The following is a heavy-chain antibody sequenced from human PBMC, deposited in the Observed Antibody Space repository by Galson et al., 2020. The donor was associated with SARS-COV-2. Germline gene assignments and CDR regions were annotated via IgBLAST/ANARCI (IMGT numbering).Heavy chain of an antibody. CDR2: ISSSSSYT. CDR3: ARVIRWRYDCWSGYRNPDPGEYYYYMDV. J-gene: IGHJ6*03. CDR1: GFTFSDYY. Sequence: GESLKISCAASGFTFSDYYMSWIRQATGKGLEWVSYISSSSSYTNYADSVKGRFTISRDNAKNSLYLQMNSLRAEDTAVYYCARVIRWRYDCWSGYRNPDPGEYYYYMDVWGKGTTVTVSS. D-gene: IGHD3-3*01. V-gene: IGHV3-11*06.